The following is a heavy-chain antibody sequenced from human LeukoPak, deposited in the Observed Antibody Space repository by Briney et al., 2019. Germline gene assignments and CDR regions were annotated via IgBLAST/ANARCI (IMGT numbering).Heavy chain of an antibody. J-gene: IGHJ4*02. CDR3: ARGRGRWLQLPVY. V-gene: IGHV1-8*02. Sequence: GASVKVSCKASGGTFSSYAISWVRQAPGQGLEWMGMIYPRDGSTSYAQKFQGRVTMTRNTSISTAYMELSSLRSEDTAVYYCARGRGRWLQLPVYWGQGTLVTVSS. CDR1: GGTFSSYA. D-gene: IGHD5-24*01. CDR2: IYPRDGST.